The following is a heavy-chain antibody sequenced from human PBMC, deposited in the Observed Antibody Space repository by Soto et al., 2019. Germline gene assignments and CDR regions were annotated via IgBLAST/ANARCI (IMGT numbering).Heavy chain of an antibody. CDR1: GFTFSNYE. CDR3: XXXXXXXXWPNVYMDV. CDR2: ISNNGAHT. D-gene: IGHD2-15*01. V-gene: IGHV3-64*01. Sequence: EAQLVESGGGLVQPGGSLRLSCAASGFTFSNYEMHWVRQAPGKGLEYVSGISNNGAHTDYAKSVKGRFTISRDNSENTLYLQXXXXXXXXXXXXXXXXXXXXXXWPNVYMDVWGKGTTVTVSS. J-gene: IGHJ6*03.